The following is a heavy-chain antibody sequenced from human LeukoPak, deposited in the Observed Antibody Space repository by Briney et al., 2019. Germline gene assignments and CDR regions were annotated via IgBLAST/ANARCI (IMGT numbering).Heavy chain of an antibody. CDR3: ARGVLTIFGVVIKDDAVDI. V-gene: IGHV4-59*08. Sequence: SETLSLTCTVSGGSISSYYWSWIRQPPGKGLEWIGYIYYSGSTNYNPSLKSRVTISVDTSKNQFSLKLSSVTAADTAVYYCARGVLTIFGVVIKDDAVDIWGQGTMVTVSS. J-gene: IGHJ3*02. CDR1: GGSISSYY. D-gene: IGHD3-3*01. CDR2: IYYSGST.